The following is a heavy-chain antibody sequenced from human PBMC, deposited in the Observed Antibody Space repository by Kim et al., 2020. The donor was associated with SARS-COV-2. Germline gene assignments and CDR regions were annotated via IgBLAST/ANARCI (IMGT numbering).Heavy chain of an antibody. V-gene: IGHV4-4*02. J-gene: IGHJ5*02. D-gene: IGHD3-10*01. CDR2: IYHSGST. Sequence: SETLSLTCAVSGGSISSSNWWCWVRQPPGKGLEWIGEIYHSGSTNYNPSLKSRVTISVDKSKNQFSLKLSSVTAADTAVYYCARVGITMVRGMDSFDPSGEGALVTVSS. CDR1: GGSISSSNW. CDR3: ARVGITMVRGMDSFDP.